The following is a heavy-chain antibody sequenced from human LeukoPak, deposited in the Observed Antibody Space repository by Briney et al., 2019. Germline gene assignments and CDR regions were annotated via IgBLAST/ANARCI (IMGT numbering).Heavy chain of an antibody. CDR3: AKRAVAGTKGVKDFDY. V-gene: IGHV3-23*01. J-gene: IGHJ4*02. CDR2: ISGSGGST. Sequence: GGSLRLSCAASGFTFSSYAMNWVRQAPGKGLEWVSVISGSGGSTYYADSVKGRFTISRDNSKNTLFLQMNSLTAEGTAVYYCAKRAVAGTKGVKDFDYWGQGTLVTVSS. CDR1: GFTFSSYA. D-gene: IGHD6-19*01.